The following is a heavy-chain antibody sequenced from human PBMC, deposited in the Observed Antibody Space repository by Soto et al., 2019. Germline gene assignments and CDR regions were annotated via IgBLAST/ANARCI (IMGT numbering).Heavy chain of an antibody. CDR1: GYTFTSYD. D-gene: IGHD3-22*01. CDR3: ARGYNYYDSSGYYYYYGMDV. J-gene: IGHJ6*02. V-gene: IGHV1-8*01. Sequence: QVQLVQSGAEVKKPGASVKVSCKASGYTFTSYDINWVRQATGQGLEWMGWMNPNSGNTGYAQQFQGRVTMTRNTSISTAYMELSSLRSEDTAVYYCARGYNYYDSSGYYYYYGMDVWGQGTTVTVSS. CDR2: MNPNSGNT.